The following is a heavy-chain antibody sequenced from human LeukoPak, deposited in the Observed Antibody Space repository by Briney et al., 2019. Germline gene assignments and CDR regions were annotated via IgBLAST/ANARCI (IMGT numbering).Heavy chain of an antibody. V-gene: IGHV4-34*01. Sequence: PSETLSLTCAVYGGSFSGYYWSWIRQPPGKGLEWIGEINHSGSTNYNPSLKSRVTISIDTSKNQFYLKLSSVTAADTAVYYCARASKSGSYFDFDYWGQGTLVTVSS. D-gene: IGHD1-26*01. J-gene: IGHJ4*02. CDR2: INHSGST. CDR3: ARASKSGSYFDFDY. CDR1: GGSFSGYY.